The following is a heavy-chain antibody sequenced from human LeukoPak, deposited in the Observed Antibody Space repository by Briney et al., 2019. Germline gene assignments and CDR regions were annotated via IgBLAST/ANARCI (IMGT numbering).Heavy chain of an antibody. J-gene: IGHJ4*02. CDR3: ARHDSSGYYSHFDY. CDR2: IYSGGST. V-gene: IGHV3-66*04. Sequence: GGSLRLSCAASGFTVSSNYMSWARQAPGKGLEWVSVIYSGGSTYYADSVKGRFTISRDNSKNTLYLQMNSLRAEDTAVYYCARHDSSGYYSHFDYWGQGTLVTVSS. CDR1: GFTVSSNY. D-gene: IGHD3-22*01.